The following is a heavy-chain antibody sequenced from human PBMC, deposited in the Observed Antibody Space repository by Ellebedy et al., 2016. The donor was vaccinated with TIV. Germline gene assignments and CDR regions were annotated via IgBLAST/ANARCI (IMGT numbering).Heavy chain of an antibody. J-gene: IGHJ4*02. D-gene: IGHD2-15*01. CDR2: ISSSSRTI. V-gene: IGHV3-48*04. CDR3: ASLGVRYCSGGSCYEASDY. Sequence: GESLKISCAASGFTFSSYNMNWVRQAPGKGLEWVSYISSSSRTIYYADSVKGRFTISRDNAKNSLYLQMNSLRAEDTAVYYCASLGVRYCSGGSCYEASDYWGQGTLVTVSS. CDR1: GFTFSSYN.